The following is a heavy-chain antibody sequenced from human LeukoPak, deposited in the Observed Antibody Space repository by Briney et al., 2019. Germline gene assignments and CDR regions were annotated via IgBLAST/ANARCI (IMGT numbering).Heavy chain of an antibody. Sequence: SETLSLTCGVFGGSVDFHYWSWIRQPPGKGLEWIAEINHSGSTNFNPSRQSRVTISLDKSKNQFSLNLTSVTAADTAVYYCARQDSPWRTWGQGTLVIVSS. CDR2: INHSGST. J-gene: IGHJ5*02. D-gene: IGHD4-11*01. V-gene: IGHV4-34*01. CDR1: GGSVDFHY. CDR3: ARQDSPWRT.